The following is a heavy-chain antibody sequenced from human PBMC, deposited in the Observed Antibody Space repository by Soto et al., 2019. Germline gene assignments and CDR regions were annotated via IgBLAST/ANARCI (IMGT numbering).Heavy chain of an antibody. CDR3: ARSQGSSTSLEIYYYYYYGMAV. CDR2: IIPIPGTA. D-gene: IGHD2-2*01. J-gene: IGHJ6*02. CDR1: GGTFGSYA. V-gene: IGHV1-69*13. Sequence: ASVKVSCTASGGTFGSYAISCVRQAPGQGLEWMGGIIPIPGTANYAQKFQGRVTIAADESTSTAYMELSSLRSEDTAVYYCARSQGSSTSLEIYYYYYYGMAVWGQGTTVTVSS.